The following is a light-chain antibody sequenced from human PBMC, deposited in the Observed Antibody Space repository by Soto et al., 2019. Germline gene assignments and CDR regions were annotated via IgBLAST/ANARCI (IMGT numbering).Light chain of an antibody. CDR3: QQYYSTPLN. CDR1: QSLLYRSNNKNY. CDR2: WAS. Sequence: DVVMTQSPDSLAVSLGERATINCKSSQSLLYRSNNKNYLSWYQQKPGQPPKLLISWASTRAPGVPDRFSGSGSGTDFTLTIRRLQAEDVAVYYCQQYYSTPLNFGGGTKVEI. V-gene: IGKV4-1*01. J-gene: IGKJ4*01.